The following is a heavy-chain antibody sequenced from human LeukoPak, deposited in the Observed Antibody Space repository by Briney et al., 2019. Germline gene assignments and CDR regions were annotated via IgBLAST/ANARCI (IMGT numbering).Heavy chain of an antibody. CDR1: GFTFSDYY. D-gene: IGHD7-27*01. CDR3: ASFETLGANWFDP. J-gene: IGHJ5*02. V-gene: IGHV3-11*06. Sequence: PGGSLRLSCAASGFTFSDYYMSWIRQAPGKGPEWVSYISSSSSYTNYADSVKGRFTTSRDSSKNTLYFQMNSLRAEDTAVYYCASFETLGANWFDPWGQGTLVTVSS. CDR2: ISSSSSYT.